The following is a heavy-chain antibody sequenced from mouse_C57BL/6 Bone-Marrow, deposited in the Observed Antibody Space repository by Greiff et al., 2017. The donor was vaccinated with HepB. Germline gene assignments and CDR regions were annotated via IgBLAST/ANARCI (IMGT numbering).Heavy chain of an antibody. V-gene: IGHV1-15*01. J-gene: IGHJ2*01. CDR3: TRSKVPCYYGSRGFDY. D-gene: IGHD1-1*01. CDR1: GYTFTDYE. Sequence: QVQLKQSGAELVRPGASVTLSCKASGYTFTDYEMHWVKQTPVHGLEWIGAIDPETGGTAYNQKFKGKAILTADKSSSTAYMELRSLTSEDSAVYYCTRSKVPCYYGSRGFDYWGQGTTLTVSS. CDR2: IDPETGGT.